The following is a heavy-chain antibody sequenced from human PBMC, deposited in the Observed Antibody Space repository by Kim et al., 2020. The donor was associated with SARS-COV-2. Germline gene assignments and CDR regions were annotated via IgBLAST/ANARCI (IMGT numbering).Heavy chain of an antibody. D-gene: IGHD3-3*01. Sequence: GGSLRLSCAASGFTFSSYAMSWVRQAPGKGLEWVSAISGSGGSTYYADSVKGRFTISRDNSKNTLYLQMTSLRAEDTAVYYCAKDLIRSSYVVPRSGGMDVWGQGTTVTVSS. V-gene: IGHV3-23*01. CDR1: GFTFSSYA. CDR2: ISGSGGST. CDR3: AKDLIRSSYVVPRSGGMDV. J-gene: IGHJ6*02.